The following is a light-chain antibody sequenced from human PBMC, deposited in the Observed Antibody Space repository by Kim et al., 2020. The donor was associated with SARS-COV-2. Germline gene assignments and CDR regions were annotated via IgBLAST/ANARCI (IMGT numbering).Light chain of an antibody. Sequence: ETVLTQSPGTLSLSPGERATLSCRASQSVSRYLAWYQQKPGQGPRLLIFGVSSRTTGIPDRFSGSGSGTDFTLTISRLEPEDFAVYYCQEYGSSPRTFGQGTRVEIK. CDR2: GVS. V-gene: IGKV3-20*01. CDR3: QEYGSSPRT. CDR1: QSVSRY. J-gene: IGKJ1*01.